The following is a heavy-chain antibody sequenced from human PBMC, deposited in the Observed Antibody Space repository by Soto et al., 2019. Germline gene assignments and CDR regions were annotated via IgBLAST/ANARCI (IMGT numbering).Heavy chain of an antibody. CDR2: ISWDGGST. D-gene: IGHD6-13*01. CDR1: GFTFDDYT. CDR3: AKEAAAGIDY. J-gene: IGHJ4*02. Sequence: PVGSLRLSCAASGFTFDDYTMHWVRQAPGKGLEWVSLISWDGGSTYYADSVKGRFTISRDNRKNSLYLQMNSLRTEDTALYYCAKEAAAGIDYWGQGTLVTVSS. V-gene: IGHV3-43*01.